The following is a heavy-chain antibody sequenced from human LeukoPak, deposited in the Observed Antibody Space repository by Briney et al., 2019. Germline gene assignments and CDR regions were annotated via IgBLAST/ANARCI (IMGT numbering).Heavy chain of an antibody. CDR2: INHSGST. CDR3: ARQGRGDIRSMVRGVYDY. CDR1: GGSFSGYY. J-gene: IGHJ4*02. V-gene: IGHV4-34*01. Sequence: TSETLSLTCAVYGGSFSGYYWSWIRQPPGKGLEWIGEINHSGSTNYNPSLKSRVTISVDTSKNQFSLKLSSVTAADTAVYYCARQGRGDIRSMVRGVYDYWGQGTLVTVSS. D-gene: IGHD3-10*01.